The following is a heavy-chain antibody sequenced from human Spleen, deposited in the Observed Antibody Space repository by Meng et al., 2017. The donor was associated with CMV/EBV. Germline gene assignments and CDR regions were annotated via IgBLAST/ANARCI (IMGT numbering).Heavy chain of an antibody. D-gene: IGHD3-16*02. J-gene: IGHJ4*02. CDR3: ARTGYDYVWGSYPLDY. Sequence: VRSGAEVKKPGATVKVSCKASGYTFTGYYMHWVRQAPGQGLEWMGWINPNSGGTNYAQKFQGRVTMTRDTSISTAYMELSRLRSDDTAVYYCARTGYDYVWGSYPLDYWGQGTLVTVSS. CDR1: GYTFTGYY. V-gene: IGHV1-2*02. CDR2: INPNSGGT.